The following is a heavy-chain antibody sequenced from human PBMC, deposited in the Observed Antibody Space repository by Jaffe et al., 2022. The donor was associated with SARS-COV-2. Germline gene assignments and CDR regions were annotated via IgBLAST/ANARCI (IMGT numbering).Heavy chain of an antibody. CDR1: GFTFSSYW. V-gene: IGHV3-7*01. CDR2: IKQDGSEK. CDR3: ARDRYDSSGYYLDY. J-gene: IGHJ4*02. Sequence: EVQLVESGGGLVQPGGSLRLSCAASGFTFSSYWMSWVRQAPGKGLEWVANIKQDGSEKYYVDSVKGRFTISRDNAKNSLYLQMNSLRAEDTAVYYCARDRYDSSGYYLDYWGQGTLVTVSS. D-gene: IGHD3-22*01.